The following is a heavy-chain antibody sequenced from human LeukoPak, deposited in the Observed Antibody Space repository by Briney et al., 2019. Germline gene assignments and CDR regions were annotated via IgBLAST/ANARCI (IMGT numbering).Heavy chain of an antibody. D-gene: IGHD3-10*01. CDR1: GYTFTSYA. CDR2: LNAGNGNT. Sequence: ASVKVSYKASGYTFTSYAMHWVRQAPGQRLEWMGWLNAGNGNTKYSQKFQGRVTITRDTSASTAYMELSSLRSEDTAVYYCARQMLWFGELLWTDYFDYWGQGTLVTVSS. V-gene: IGHV1-3*01. CDR3: ARQMLWFGELLWTDYFDY. J-gene: IGHJ4*02.